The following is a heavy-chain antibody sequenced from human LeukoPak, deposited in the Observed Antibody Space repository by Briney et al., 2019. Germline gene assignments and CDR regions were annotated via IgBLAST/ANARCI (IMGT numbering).Heavy chain of an antibody. J-gene: IGHJ6*04. CDR1: GGTFSSYA. CDR3: ARDLRSTSCLDV. CDR2: IIPIFGTA. D-gene: IGHD2-2*01. Sequence: GSSVKVSCKASGGTFSSYAISWVRQAPGQGLEWMGGIIPIFGTANYAQKFQGRVTITADESTSTAYMELSSLRSEDTAVYYCARDLRSTSCLDVWGKGTTVTVSS. V-gene: IGHV1-69*01.